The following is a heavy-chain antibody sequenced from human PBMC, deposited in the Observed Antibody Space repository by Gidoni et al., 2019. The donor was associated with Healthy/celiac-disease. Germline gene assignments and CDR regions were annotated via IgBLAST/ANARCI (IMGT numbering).Heavy chain of an antibody. CDR2: ISGSGGST. CDR3: AKDRGEAQYNWFDP. J-gene: IGHJ5*02. CDR1: GFPFSSDA. Sequence: EVQLLESGGGLVQPGGSLRLSCAASGFPFSSDAMSWVRQAPGKGLEWVSAISGSGGSTYYADSVKGRFTISRDNSKNTLYLQMNSLRAEDTAVYYCAKDRGEAQYNWFDPWGQGTLVTVSS. V-gene: IGHV3-23*01. D-gene: IGHD3-10*01.